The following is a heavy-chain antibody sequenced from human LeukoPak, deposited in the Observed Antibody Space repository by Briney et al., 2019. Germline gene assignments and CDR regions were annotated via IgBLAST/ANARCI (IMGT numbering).Heavy chain of an antibody. J-gene: IGHJ5*02. D-gene: IGHD5-12*01. CDR1: GGIFSNYA. Sequence: SVKVSCKASGGIFSNYAITWVRQAPGQGLQWVGRVVPIFGTTSYAQNFQGRATVSADESTNTAYMELNNLQSEDTAVYYCARDQGMLATWGWFDPWGQGTLVTVSS. V-gene: IGHV1-69*13. CDR3: ARDQGMLATWGWFDP. CDR2: VVPIFGTT.